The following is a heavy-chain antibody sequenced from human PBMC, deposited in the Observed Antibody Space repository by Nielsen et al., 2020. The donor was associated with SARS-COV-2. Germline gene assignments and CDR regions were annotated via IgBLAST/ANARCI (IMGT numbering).Heavy chain of an antibody. V-gene: IGHV7-4-1*02. CDR3: ARENSGPGGTASYGMDL. CDR2: IDTNIGKP. D-gene: IGHD3-10*01. Sequence: ASVKVSCKASGYSFSRYPMNWVRQAPGQGLEWMGWIDTNIGKPTPAQGFTGRFVFSSDTSVSTASLQTSTLRAEDTAVYYCARENSGPGGTASYGMDLWGQGTTVTVSS. CDR1: GYSFSRYP. J-gene: IGHJ6*01.